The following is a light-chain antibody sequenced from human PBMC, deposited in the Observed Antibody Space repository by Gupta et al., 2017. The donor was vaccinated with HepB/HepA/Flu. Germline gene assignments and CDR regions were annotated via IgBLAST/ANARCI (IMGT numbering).Light chain of an antibody. CDR3: AAWDDSLSGLV. V-gene: IGLV1-36*01. CDR2: FDD. J-gene: IGLJ2*01. Sequence: QSVLTQPPSVSVASRQRVPIPCSGSSSNIGNNGVNWYQQLPGKAPQLLIYFDDLLPSGVSDRFSASKSGTSASLAISGLQSEDEAYYYCAAWDDSLSGLVFGGGTKLSVL. CDR1: SSNIGNNG.